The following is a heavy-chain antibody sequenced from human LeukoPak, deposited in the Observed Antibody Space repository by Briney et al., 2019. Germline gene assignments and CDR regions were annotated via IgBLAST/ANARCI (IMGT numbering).Heavy chain of an antibody. D-gene: IGHD4-11*01. CDR3: ARKNSYNNYYFDF. V-gene: IGHV1-69*13. Sequence: SVKVSCKASGGTFSSFAISWVLQAPGEGLEWMGGIIPLFGEPNYAQKFRGRVTITADELTSTASMELSSLRSEDTAVYYCARKNSYNNYYFDFWGQGTLVTVSS. CDR1: GGTFSSFA. J-gene: IGHJ4*02. CDR2: IIPLFGEP.